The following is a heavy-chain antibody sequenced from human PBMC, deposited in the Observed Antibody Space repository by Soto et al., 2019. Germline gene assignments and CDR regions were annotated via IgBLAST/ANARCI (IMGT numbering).Heavy chain of an antibody. J-gene: IGHJ6*02. V-gene: IGHV4-30-2*01. CDR1: GGSISSGGYS. Sequence: SETLSITCAVSGGSISSGGYSWSWIRQTPRKGMERNRYIYHSGSTYYKPSLKSRNTISVDRSKNQFYLKLSSLNAADTAVYYCARGGSRYDILTGYWEPYYYGMDVWGQGTTVTVSS. CDR3: ARGGSRYDILTGYWEPYYYGMDV. CDR2: IYHSGST. D-gene: IGHD3-9*01.